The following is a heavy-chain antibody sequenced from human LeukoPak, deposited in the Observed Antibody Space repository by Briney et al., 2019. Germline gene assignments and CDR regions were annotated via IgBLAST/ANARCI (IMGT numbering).Heavy chain of an antibody. Sequence: SETLSLTCTVSGGSISSGGYYWSWIRQHPGKGLEWIGYIYYSGSTYYNPSLKSRVIISVDTSKNQFSLKLSSVTAADTAVYYCARGLPGIAAAGPNWFDPWGQGTLVTVSS. V-gene: IGHV4-31*03. J-gene: IGHJ5*02. CDR3: ARGLPGIAAAGPNWFDP. CDR2: IYYSGST. D-gene: IGHD6-13*01. CDR1: GGSISSGGYY.